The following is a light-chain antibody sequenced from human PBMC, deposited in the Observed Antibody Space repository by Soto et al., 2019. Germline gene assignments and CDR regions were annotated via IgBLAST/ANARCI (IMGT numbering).Light chain of an antibody. CDR2: EVT. J-gene: IGLJ1*01. CDR1: TSDVGAYIH. V-gene: IGLV2-14*01. Sequence: QSALTQPASVSGSPGQSITISCTGTTSDVGAYIHVSWYQHHPGKAPKLVIYEVTNRPSGISNRFSGSKSDNAASLTISGLQAEDEADYYCSSYTSSSAYVFGTGTKLTVL. CDR3: SSYTSSSAYV.